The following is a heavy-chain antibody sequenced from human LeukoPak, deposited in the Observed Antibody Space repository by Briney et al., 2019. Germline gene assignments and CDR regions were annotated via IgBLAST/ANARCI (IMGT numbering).Heavy chain of an antibody. J-gene: IGHJ4*02. V-gene: IGHV4-59*08. CDR1: GGSISSYY. D-gene: IGHD3-10*01. CDR2: IYYSGST. Sequence: PSETLSLTCTVSGGSISSYYWSWIRQPPGKGLEWIGYIYYSGSTNYNPSLKSRVSISVDTSKNQFSLKLSSVTAADTAVYYCARLLGVTMVRGVYDYWGQGTLVTVSS. CDR3: ARLLGVTMVRGVYDY.